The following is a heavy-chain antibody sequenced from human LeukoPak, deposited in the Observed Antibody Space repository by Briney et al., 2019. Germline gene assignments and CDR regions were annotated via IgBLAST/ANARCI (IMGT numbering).Heavy chain of an antibody. CDR3: ARAGSGYSFDY. CDR1: GGSITISNSNW. J-gene: IGHJ4*02. D-gene: IGHD3-10*01. Sequence: PSETLSLTCAVSGGSITISNSNWWSWVRQPPGKGLEWIGEISHSGSTNYNPSLKSRVTISVDKSKNQFSLRLSSVTAADTAVYYCARAGSGYSFDYWGQGTLVTVSS. V-gene: IGHV4-4*02. CDR2: ISHSGST.